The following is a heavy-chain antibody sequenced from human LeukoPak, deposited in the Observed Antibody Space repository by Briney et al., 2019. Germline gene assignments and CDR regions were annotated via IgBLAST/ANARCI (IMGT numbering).Heavy chain of an antibody. CDR1: GYTFTSYD. V-gene: IGHV1-8*01. CDR2: MNPNSGNT. CDR3: ASPINYYYGMDV. Sequence: GASVKVSCKASGYTFTSYDINWVRQATGQGLEWMGWMNPNSGNTGYAQKFQGRVTMTRNTSISTAYMELSSLRSEDTAVYYCASPINYYYGMDVWGQGTTVTVSS. D-gene: IGHD2-21*01. J-gene: IGHJ6*02.